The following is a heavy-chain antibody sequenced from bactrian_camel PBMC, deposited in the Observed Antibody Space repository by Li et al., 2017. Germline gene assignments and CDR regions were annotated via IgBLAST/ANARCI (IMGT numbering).Heavy chain of an antibody. CDR2: IDADGET. CDR3: AADCCYPGWSRSGDDFPY. D-gene: IGHD1*01. Sequence: HVQLVESGGGSAQAGGSLRLSCVLSESHNVDYCMGWYRQTAGKEREEVAVIDADGETTYADSVKGRFALFQDNSKRTLYLQMNDLKPEDTAMYYCAADCCYPGWSRSGDDFPYWGRGTQVTVS. V-gene: IGHV3S55*01. J-gene: IGHJ4*01. CDR1: ESHNVDYC.